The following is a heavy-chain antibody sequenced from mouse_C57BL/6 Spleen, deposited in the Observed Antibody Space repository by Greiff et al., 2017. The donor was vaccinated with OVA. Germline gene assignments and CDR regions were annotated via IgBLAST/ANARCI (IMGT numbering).Heavy chain of an antibody. V-gene: IGHV14-2*01. Sequence: VQLKESGAELVKPGASVKLSCTASGFNIKDYYMHWVKQRTEQGLEWIGRIDPEDGETKYAPKFQGKATITADTSSNTAYLQLSSLTSEDTAVYHCASPRHYVEYCDVWGTGTTVTVSS. J-gene: IGHJ1*03. CDR3: ASPRHYVEYCDV. CDR2: IDPEDGET. CDR1: GFNIKDYY. D-gene: IGHD1-1*01.